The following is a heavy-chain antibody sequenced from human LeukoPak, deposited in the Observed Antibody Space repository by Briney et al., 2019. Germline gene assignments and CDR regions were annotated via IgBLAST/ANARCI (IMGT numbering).Heavy chain of an antibody. CDR1: GYTFTGYY. J-gene: IGHJ4*02. D-gene: IGHD2-2*01. CDR3: ARDLGPCSSTSCPQDY. CDR2: INPNSGGT. Sequence: VASVKVSCKASGYTFTGYYMHWVRQAPGQGLEWMGWINPNSGGTNYAQKFQGRVTMTRDTSISTAYMELSRLRSDDTAVYYCARDLGPCSSTSCPQDYWGQGTLVTVSP. V-gene: IGHV1-2*02.